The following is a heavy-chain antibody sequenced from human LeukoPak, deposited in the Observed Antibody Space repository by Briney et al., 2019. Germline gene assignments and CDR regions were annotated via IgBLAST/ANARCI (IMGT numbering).Heavy chain of an antibody. V-gene: IGHV4-30-2*01. J-gene: IGHJ6*02. CDR2: IYHSGST. CDR1: GGSISSGGYS. Sequence: SQTLSLTCAVSGGSISSGGYSWSWIRQPPGKGLEWIGYIYHSGSTYYNPSLKSRVTISVDRSKNQFSLKLSSVTAADTAVYYCARDVVVVPAAIHYGMDVWGQGTTVTVSS. CDR3: ARDVVVVPAAIHYGMDV. D-gene: IGHD2-2*01.